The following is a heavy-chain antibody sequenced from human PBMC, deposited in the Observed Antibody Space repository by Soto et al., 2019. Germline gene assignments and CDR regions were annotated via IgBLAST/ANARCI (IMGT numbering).Heavy chain of an antibody. J-gene: IGHJ6*02. CDR1: GFTCSSYS. V-gene: IGHV3-21*01. D-gene: IGHD6-13*01. CDR2: ISSSSSYI. CDR3: ARESIAAAGSYYGTDV. Sequence: PGGSLRLSCAASGFTCSSYSMNWVRQAPGKGLEWVSSISSSSSYIYYADSVKGRFTISRDNAKNSLYLQMNSLRAEDTAVYYRARESIAAAGSYYGTDVWGQGTTVTVS.